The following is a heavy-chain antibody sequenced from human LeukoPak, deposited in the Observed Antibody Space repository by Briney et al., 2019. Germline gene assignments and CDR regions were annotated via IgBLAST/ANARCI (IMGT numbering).Heavy chain of an antibody. Sequence: GGSLRLSCAASGFTFNSYWIHWVRQAPGKGLVWVSRINERGSSTSYADSVKGRFTISRDNAKNTLYLQMNNLRADDTAVYYCAGGRLVATSKAVAIDYWGQGTLVTVSS. D-gene: IGHD5-12*01. CDR2: INERGSST. CDR3: AGGRLVATSKAVAIDY. CDR1: GFTFNSYW. J-gene: IGHJ4*02. V-gene: IGHV3-74*01.